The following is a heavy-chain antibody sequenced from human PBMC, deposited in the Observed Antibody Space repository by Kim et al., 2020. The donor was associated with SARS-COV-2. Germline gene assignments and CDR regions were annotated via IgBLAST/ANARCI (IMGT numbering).Heavy chain of an antibody. CDR3: ARVYSSSWYYFDY. V-gene: IGHV4-59*01. CDR1: GGSISSYY. Sequence: SETLSLTCTVSGGSISSYYWSWIRQPPGKGLEWIGYIYYSGSTNYNPSLKSRVTISADTSKNQISLKLSSVTAADTAGYYCARVYSSSWYYFDYWGQGTLVTVSS. CDR2: IYYSGST. J-gene: IGHJ4*02. D-gene: IGHD6-13*01.